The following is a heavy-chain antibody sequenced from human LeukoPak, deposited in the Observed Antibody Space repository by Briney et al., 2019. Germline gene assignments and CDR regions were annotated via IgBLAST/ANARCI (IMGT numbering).Heavy chain of an antibody. CDR1: GYTFPSYR. V-gene: IGHV5-51*01. J-gene: IGHJ4*02. D-gene: IGHD5-24*01. CDR2: IYPGDSVT. CDR3: ARRGDGYNLNFDK. Sequence: GESLKISCKSTGYTFPSYRIGWVRQMPGKGLEWMGIIYPGDSVTRYSPSFQGQVTISADKSISTAYLQWSSLKASDTAMYYFARRGDGYNLNFDKCGQGTLVTVSS.